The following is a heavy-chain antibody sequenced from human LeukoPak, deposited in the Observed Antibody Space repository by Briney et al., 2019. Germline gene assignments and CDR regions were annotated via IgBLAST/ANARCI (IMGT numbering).Heavy chain of an antibody. CDR1: GFTFSSYA. Sequence: GGSLRLSCAASGFTFSSYAMSWVRQAPGKGLEWVSTISDSGSSTYYTDSVKGRFTFSRDNSKNTLYLQMNSLRAEDTAVYHCAKDPVEMATVNWFDPWGQGTLVTVSS. CDR2: ISDSGSST. V-gene: IGHV3-23*01. CDR3: AKDPVEMATVNWFDP. D-gene: IGHD5-24*01. J-gene: IGHJ5*02.